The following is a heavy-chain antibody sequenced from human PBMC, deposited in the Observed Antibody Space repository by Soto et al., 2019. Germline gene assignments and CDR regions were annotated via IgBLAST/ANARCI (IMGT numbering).Heavy chain of an antibody. CDR3: ARVGYSSGWMIYYYYGMDV. Sequence: TLSLTCAISGDSVSSNSAAWNWIRQSPSRGLEWLGRTYYRSKWYNDYAVSVKSRITINPDTSKNQFSLQLNSVTPEDTAVYYCARVGYSSGWMIYYYYGMDVWGQGTTVTVSS. V-gene: IGHV6-1*01. D-gene: IGHD6-19*01. J-gene: IGHJ6*02. CDR1: GDSVSSNSAA. CDR2: TYYRSKWYN.